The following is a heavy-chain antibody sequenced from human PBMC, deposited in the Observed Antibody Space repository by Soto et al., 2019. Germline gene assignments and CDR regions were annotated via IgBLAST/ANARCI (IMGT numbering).Heavy chain of an antibody. J-gene: IGHJ4*02. CDR3: ASRRGYSYGYHY. V-gene: IGHV4-30-4*01. CDR1: GGSISSGDYY. D-gene: IGHD5-18*01. CDR2: IYYSGST. Sequence: TLSLTCTVSGGSISSGDYYWSWIRQPPGKGLEWIGYIYYSGSTYYNPSLKSRVTISVDTSKNQFSLKLSSVTAADTAVYYCASRRGYSYGYHYWGQGTLVTVSS.